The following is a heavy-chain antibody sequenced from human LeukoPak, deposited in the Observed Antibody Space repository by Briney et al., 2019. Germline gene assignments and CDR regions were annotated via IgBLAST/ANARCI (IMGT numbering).Heavy chain of an antibody. CDR3: ARLGTTSVTTGY. CDR1: GFTFSTYA. V-gene: IGHV3-23*01. J-gene: IGHJ4*02. CDR2: ISGSDTGT. Sequence: GGSLRLSCAASGFTFSTYAMSWVRQAPGKGLEWVSAISGSDTGTYYADSVRGRFTISRDNSKNTLYLQMNSLRGEDTAVYYCARLGTTSVTTGYWGQGTLVTVSS. D-gene: IGHD4-17*01.